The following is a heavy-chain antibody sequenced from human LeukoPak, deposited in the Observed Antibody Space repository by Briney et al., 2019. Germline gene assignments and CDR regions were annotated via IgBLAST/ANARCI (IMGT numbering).Heavy chain of an antibody. J-gene: IGHJ4*02. CDR1: GYTFTGYY. CDR3: GREGGLVGGFDY. Sequence: ASVKVSCKASGYTFTGYYMHWVRQAPGQGLEWMGWINPNSGGTNYAQKFQGRVTMTRDTSISTAYMELSSLRSEDPAVYYCGREGGLVGGFDYWGQGTLVTVSS. CDR2: INPNSGGT. V-gene: IGHV1-2*02. D-gene: IGHD1-26*01.